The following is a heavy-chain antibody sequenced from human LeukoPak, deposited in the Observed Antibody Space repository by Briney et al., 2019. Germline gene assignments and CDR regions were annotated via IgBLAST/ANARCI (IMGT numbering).Heavy chain of an antibody. CDR3: AKVYSSGWRDAFDI. D-gene: IGHD6-19*01. Sequence: GVSLRLSCAASGFTFSSYAMSWVRQAPGKGLEWVSGIRGSGGSTNYADSVKGRFTISRDNSKNTLYLQMNSPRAEDTAVYYCAKVYSSGWRDAFDIWGQGTMVTVSS. V-gene: IGHV3-23*01. CDR1: GFTFSSYA. CDR2: IRGSGGST. J-gene: IGHJ3*02.